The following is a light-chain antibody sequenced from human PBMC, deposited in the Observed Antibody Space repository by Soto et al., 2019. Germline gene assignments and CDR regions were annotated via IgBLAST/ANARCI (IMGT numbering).Light chain of an antibody. CDR2: GAS. J-gene: IGKJ1*01. V-gene: IGKV3-15*01. Sequence: EIVMTQSPATLSVSPGERATLSCRASQSVSSNLAWYQQKPGQAPRLLISGASTRATGIPARFSGSGSGTEFTLTISSLQSEDFAVYYCQQDNNWPPGTFGQGTKVEIK. CDR1: QSVSSN. CDR3: QQDNNWPPGT.